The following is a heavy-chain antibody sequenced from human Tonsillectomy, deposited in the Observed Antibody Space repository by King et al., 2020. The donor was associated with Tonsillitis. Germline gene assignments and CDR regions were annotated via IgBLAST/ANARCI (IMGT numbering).Heavy chain of an antibody. Sequence: VQLQESGPGLVKPSETLSLTCTVSGGSISSYYWSWIRPPPGKGLEWIGYIYYSGSTNYNPSLKSRVTISVDTSKNQFSLKLSSVTAADTAVYYCARENCSGGSCYPDYWGQGTLVTVSS. CDR1: GGSISSYY. V-gene: IGHV4-59*01. J-gene: IGHJ4*02. D-gene: IGHD2-15*01. CDR3: ARENCSGGSCYPDY. CDR2: IYYSGST.